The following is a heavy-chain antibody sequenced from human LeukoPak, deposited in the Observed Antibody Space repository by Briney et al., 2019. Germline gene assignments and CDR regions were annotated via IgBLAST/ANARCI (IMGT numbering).Heavy chain of an antibody. CDR2: ISAYNGNT. D-gene: IGHD1-26*01. CDR3: ARDRGAFSGSYDLDY. Sequence: ASVKVSCKASGYTFTSYGISCVRQAPGQGLEWMGWISAYNGNTNYAQKLQGRVTMTTDTSTSTAYMELRSLRSDDTAVYYCARDRGAFSGSYDLDYWGQGTLVTVSS. V-gene: IGHV1-18*01. J-gene: IGHJ4*02. CDR1: GYTFTSYG.